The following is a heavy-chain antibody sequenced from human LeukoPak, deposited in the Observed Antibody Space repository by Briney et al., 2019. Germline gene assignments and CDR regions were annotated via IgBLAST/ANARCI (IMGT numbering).Heavy chain of an antibody. CDR3: ARGSREMATIFDY. Sequence: PSETLSLTCVVSGGSISGYSWSWIRQPAGKGLEWIGHIFASGSTNYNPSLRSRLTMSVDTSKNQFSLKLTSVTAADTAVYYCARGSREMATIFDYWGQGTLVTVSS. D-gene: IGHD5-24*01. J-gene: IGHJ4*02. V-gene: IGHV4-4*07. CDR2: IFASGST. CDR1: GGSISGYS.